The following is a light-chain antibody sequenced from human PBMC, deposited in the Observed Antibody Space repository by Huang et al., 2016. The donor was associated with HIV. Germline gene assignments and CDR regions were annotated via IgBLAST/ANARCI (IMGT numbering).Light chain of an antibody. V-gene: IGKV2-30*02. CDR3: MQGTHWPPYT. J-gene: IGKJ2*01. CDR2: KVA. Sequence: DVVMTQSPLSLPVTLGQPASISCRSSQSLVHSDGNTYLNWLQQRPGQSPRRLIYKVANRDSGVPDIFSGSGSGTDFTLKISRVEAEDVGVYYCMQGTHWPPYTFGQGTKLEIK. CDR1: QSLVHSDGNTY.